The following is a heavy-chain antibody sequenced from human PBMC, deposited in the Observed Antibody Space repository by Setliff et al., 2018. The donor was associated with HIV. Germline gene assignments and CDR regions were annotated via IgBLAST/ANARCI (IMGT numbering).Heavy chain of an antibody. Sequence: ASETLSLTCSVAGGSISSYYWSWIRQPPGKGLECIGYIYSSGSTNYNPSLKSRVTISVDTSKNQLSLKLRSVTAADTAVYYCARHLRPRGVAVSDAFDIWGQGTKVTVSS. D-gene: IGHD2-15*01. J-gene: IGHJ3*02. CDR2: IYSSGST. CDR3: ARHLRPRGVAVSDAFDI. CDR1: GGSISSYY. V-gene: IGHV4-59*08.